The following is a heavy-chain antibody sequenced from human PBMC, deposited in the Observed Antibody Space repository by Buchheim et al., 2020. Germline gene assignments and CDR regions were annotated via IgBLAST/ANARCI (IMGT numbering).Heavy chain of an antibody. CDR2: VNQDGNET. J-gene: IGHJ4*02. CDR3: TRDRGWQQFDY. D-gene: IGHD5-24*01. CDR1: GFTFSDSW. Sequence: EVQLVESGGGLVQTGGSLRLSCAASGFTFSDSWMTWVRQAPGKGLERVANVNQDGNETYYVDSVKGRFTISRDNAKNSLFLQMNSLRAEDTAVYYCTRDRGWQQFDYWGQGTL. V-gene: IGHV3-7*04.